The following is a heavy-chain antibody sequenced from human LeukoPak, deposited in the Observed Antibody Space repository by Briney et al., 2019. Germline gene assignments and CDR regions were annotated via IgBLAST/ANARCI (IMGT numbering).Heavy chain of an antibody. D-gene: IGHD3-22*01. CDR3: AREPTYYYDSSGRDAFDI. Sequence: ASVKVSCKASGYTFTSYGISWVRQAPGQGLEWMGWISAYNGNTNYAQKLQGRVTITTDTSTSTAYMELRSLRSDDTAVYYCAREPTYYYDSSGRDAFDIWGQGTMVTVSS. J-gene: IGHJ3*02. V-gene: IGHV1-18*01. CDR1: GYTFTSYG. CDR2: ISAYNGNT.